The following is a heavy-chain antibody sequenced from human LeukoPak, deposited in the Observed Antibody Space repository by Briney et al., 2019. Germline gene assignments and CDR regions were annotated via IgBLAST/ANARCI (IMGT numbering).Heavy chain of an antibody. CDR1: GGSISSDNYY. D-gene: IGHD3-16*01. V-gene: IGHV4-39*01. CDR3: VRLHDDDVMLDY. Sequence: PSETLSLTCTVSGGSISSDNYYWGWIRQPPGQGLEWIATIYYSGTTYYNPSLESRVTISVDTSKNQFSLNLNSVTAADTAVYYCVRLHDDDVMLDYWGPGTLVTVSS. J-gene: IGHJ4*02. CDR2: IYYSGTT.